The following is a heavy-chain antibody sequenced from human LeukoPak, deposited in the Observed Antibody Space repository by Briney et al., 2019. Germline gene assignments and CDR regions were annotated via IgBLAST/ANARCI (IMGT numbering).Heavy chain of an antibody. V-gene: IGHV1-69*01. J-gene: IGHJ5*02. Sequence: WASVKVSCRASGGTFSSYAISWVRQAPGQGLEWMGGIIPIFGTANYAQKFQGRVTITADESTSTAYMELSSLRSEDTAVYYCARTCDILPSWFDPWGQGTLVTVSS. D-gene: IGHD3-9*01. CDR2: IIPIFGTA. CDR3: ARTCDILPSWFDP. CDR1: GGTFSSYA.